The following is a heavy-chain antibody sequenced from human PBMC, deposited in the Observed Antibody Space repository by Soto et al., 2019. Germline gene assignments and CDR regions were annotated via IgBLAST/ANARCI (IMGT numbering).Heavy chain of an antibody. CDR3: AKRVMVGSSTYYFDY. D-gene: IGHD2-2*01. CDR2: VSGSGGTT. Sequence: EVQLLESGGDLVQPGGSLRLSCAVSGFTFNNYAMSWVRQAPGKGLEWVSSVSGSGGTTYYADSVKGRFTISRDNSKNTLYLQMNSLRAEDTAVYYCAKRVMVGSSTYYFDYWGQGTLVTVSS. J-gene: IGHJ4*02. CDR1: GFTFNNYA. V-gene: IGHV3-23*01.